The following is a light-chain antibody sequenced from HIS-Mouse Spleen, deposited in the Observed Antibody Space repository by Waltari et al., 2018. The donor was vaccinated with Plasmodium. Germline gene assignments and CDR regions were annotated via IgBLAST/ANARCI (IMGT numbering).Light chain of an antibody. CDR2: SNN. Sequence: QSVLTQPPSASGTPGQRVTIPCSGSSSNIGSNTVNWYQQLPGTAPQLLIYSNNQRPSGVPDRFSGSKSGTSASLAISGLQSEDEADYYCAAWDDSLNGYVFGTGTKVTVL. V-gene: IGLV1-44*01. CDR1: SSNIGSNT. CDR3: AAWDDSLNGYV. J-gene: IGLJ1*01.